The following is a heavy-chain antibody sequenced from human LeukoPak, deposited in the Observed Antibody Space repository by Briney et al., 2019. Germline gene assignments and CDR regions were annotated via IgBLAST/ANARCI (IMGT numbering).Heavy chain of an antibody. Sequence: ASVKVSCKASGYTFTSYGISWVRQAPGQGLEWMGWISAYNGNTNYAQKLQGRVTMTTDTSTSTAYVELRSLRSDDTAVYYCARDRSSGWSEIIDYWGQGTLVTVSS. D-gene: IGHD6-19*01. CDR3: ARDRSSGWSEIIDY. V-gene: IGHV1-18*04. CDR2: ISAYNGNT. J-gene: IGHJ4*02. CDR1: GYTFTSYG.